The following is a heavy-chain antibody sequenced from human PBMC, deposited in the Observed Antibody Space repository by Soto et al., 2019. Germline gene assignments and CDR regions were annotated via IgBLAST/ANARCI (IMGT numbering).Heavy chain of an antibody. Sequence: PGGSLRLSCAASGLTFSSYWMHWVRQAPGKGLVWVSRINSDGSSTSYADSVKGRFTISRDNAKNTLYLQMNSLRAEDTAVYYCARNPRPLDYYDSSGYYYFDYWGQGTLVTVSS. D-gene: IGHD3-22*01. J-gene: IGHJ4*02. V-gene: IGHV3-74*01. CDR3: ARNPRPLDYYDSSGYYYFDY. CDR1: GLTFSSYW. CDR2: INSDGSST.